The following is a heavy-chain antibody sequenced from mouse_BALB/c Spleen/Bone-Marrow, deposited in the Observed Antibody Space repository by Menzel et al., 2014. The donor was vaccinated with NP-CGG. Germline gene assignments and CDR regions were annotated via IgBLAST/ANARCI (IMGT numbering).Heavy chain of an antibody. CDR1: GFTFSSYA. Sequence: EVKLVESGGGLVKPGGSLKLSCAASGFTFSSYAMSWVRQTPEKRLEWVASISSGGSTYYPDSMKGRFTISRGNARNILYLQMSSLRSEDTAMYYCARDDYDDQYYFDYWGQGTTLTVSS. CDR3: ARDDYDDQYYFDY. J-gene: IGHJ2*01. V-gene: IGHV5-6-5*01. CDR2: ISSGGST. D-gene: IGHD2-4*01.